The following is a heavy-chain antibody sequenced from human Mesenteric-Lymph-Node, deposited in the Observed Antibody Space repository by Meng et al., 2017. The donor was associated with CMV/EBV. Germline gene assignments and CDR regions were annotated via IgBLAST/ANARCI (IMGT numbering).Heavy chain of an antibody. CDR2: VHPSGSA. V-gene: IGHV4-34*01. J-gene: IGHJ4*02. Sequence: CAVSGGSLSGYYWSWIRQPPGKGLEWIGEVHPSGSANYNPSLMSRVAISLDTSKNQLSLRLSSVTAADTAVYYCARAQTNSYSAVGYWGQGTLVTVSS. CDR1: GGSLSGYY. CDR3: ARAQTNSYSAVGY. D-gene: IGHD1-26*01.